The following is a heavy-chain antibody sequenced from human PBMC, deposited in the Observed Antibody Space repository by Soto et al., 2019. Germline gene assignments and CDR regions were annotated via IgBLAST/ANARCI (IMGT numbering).Heavy chain of an antibody. J-gene: IGHJ6*02. Sequence: PGESLKICCKASGYSFSSYWIGWVRQMPGKGLEWMGIIYPGDSDTKYSPSLQGHVTISADKSISTAYLQWSSLKASDTAMYYCARHLERITMVRGVNEYYYYYYGMDVWGQGTTVTVSS. CDR1: GYSFSSYW. CDR3: ARHLERITMVRGVNEYYYYYYGMDV. CDR2: IYPGDSDT. V-gene: IGHV5-51*01. D-gene: IGHD3-10*01.